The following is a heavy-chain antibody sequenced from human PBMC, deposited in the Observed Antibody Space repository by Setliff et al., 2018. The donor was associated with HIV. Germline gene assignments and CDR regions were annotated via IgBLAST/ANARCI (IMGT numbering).Heavy chain of an antibody. V-gene: IGHV4-31*03. J-gene: IGHJ4*02. D-gene: IGHD3-22*01. CDR3: ARTPGTHYYDRSANFHYFDY. CDR2: SYHSGSP. CDR1: RGSLSSGGYY. Sequence: PSETLSLTCSVFRGSLSSGGYYWSWIRQHPGKGLEWIGYSYHSGSPSYNPSLKSRTTISVDTSKNEFSLKLSSVTAADTAVYYCARTPGTHYYDRSANFHYFDYWGQGALVTVSS.